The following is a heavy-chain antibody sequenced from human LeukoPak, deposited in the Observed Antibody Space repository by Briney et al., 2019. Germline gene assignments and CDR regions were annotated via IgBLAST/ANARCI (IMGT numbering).Heavy chain of an antibody. CDR1: GYTFTSYG. CDR3: ARDLSTPHDYYDSSGRPPDLGY. CDR2: ISAYNGNT. D-gene: IGHD3-22*01. V-gene: IGHV1-18*01. Sequence: ASVKVSCKASGYTFTSYGISWVRQAPGQGLEWMGWISAYNGNTNYAQKLQGRVTMTTDTSTSTAYMELRSLRSDDTAVYYCARDLSTPHDYYDSSGRPPDLGYWGQGTLVTVSS. J-gene: IGHJ4*02.